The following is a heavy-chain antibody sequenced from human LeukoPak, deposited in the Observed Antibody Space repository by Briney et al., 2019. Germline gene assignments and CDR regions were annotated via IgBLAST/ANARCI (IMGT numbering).Heavy chain of an antibody. J-gene: IGHJ4*02. CDR1: GFTFSNHA. V-gene: IGHV3-23*01. D-gene: IGHD3-22*01. CDR2: LSGSGGMT. Sequence: GGSLRLSCAASGFTFSNHAVSWVRQTPGKGLERVSALSGSGGMTYSADSVKGRFTISRDNSKSTLYLQMNSLSGEDTALYYCAKGPFFYYDSSGYNYFDSWGQGTLVTVSS. CDR3: AKGPFFYYDSSGYNYFDS.